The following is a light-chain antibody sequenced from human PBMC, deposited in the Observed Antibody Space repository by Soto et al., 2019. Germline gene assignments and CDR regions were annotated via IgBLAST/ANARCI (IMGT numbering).Light chain of an antibody. CDR1: ISDVGGYDY. CDR2: EVS. Sequence: QSALTQPPSASGSPGQSVTISCTGTISDVGGYDYVSWYQQHPGRVPKLMIYEVSQRPSGVPDRFSGSKSGNTVSLTVSGLQAEDEADYYCSSYADNNKLIFGGATKLTVL. V-gene: IGLV2-8*01. J-gene: IGLJ2*01. CDR3: SSYADNNKLI.